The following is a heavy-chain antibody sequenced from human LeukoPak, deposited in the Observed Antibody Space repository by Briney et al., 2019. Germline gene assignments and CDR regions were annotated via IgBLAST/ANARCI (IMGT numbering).Heavy chain of an antibody. Sequence: PGGSLRLSCAASGFTFSSYWMSWVRQAPGKGLEWVANIKQDGSEKYYVDSVKGRFTISRDNAKNSLYLQMNSLRAEDTAVYYCVPKPGYSSSWSRVGYWGQGTLVTVSS. CDR1: GFTFSSYW. V-gene: IGHV3-7*01. CDR3: VPKPGYSSSWSRVGY. CDR2: IKQDGSEK. J-gene: IGHJ4*02. D-gene: IGHD6-13*01.